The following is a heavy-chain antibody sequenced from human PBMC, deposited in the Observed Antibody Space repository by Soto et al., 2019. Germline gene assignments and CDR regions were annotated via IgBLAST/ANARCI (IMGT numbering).Heavy chain of an antibody. CDR2: IYPGDSDT. CDR3: ARQRSIAARPADYYYYMDV. Sequence: GESLQISCKGFGYSFTSYWIGRVRQMPGKGPEWMGIIYPGDSDTRYSPSFQGQVTISADKSISTAYLQWSSLKASDTAMYYCARQRSIAARPADYYYYMDVWGKGTTVTVSS. CDR1: GYSFTSYW. D-gene: IGHD6-6*01. V-gene: IGHV5-51*01. J-gene: IGHJ6*03.